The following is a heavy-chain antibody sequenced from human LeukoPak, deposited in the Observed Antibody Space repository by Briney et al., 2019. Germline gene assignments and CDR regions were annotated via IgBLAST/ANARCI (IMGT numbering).Heavy chain of an antibody. Sequence: SETLSLTCAVYGGSFSGYYWSWIRQPAGKGLEWIGRIYTSGSTNYNPSLKSRVTISVDTSKNQFSLKLSSVTAPDTAVYYCARDNNWEYQLLRVFDIWGQGTMVTVSS. CDR1: GGSFSGYY. D-gene: IGHD2-2*01. J-gene: IGHJ3*02. CDR3: ARDNNWEYQLLRVFDI. CDR2: IYTSGST. V-gene: IGHV4-4*07.